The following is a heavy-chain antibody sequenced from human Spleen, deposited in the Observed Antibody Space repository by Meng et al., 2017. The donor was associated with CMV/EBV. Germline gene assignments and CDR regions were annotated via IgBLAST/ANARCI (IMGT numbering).Heavy chain of an antibody. CDR2: IYYSGST. J-gene: IGHJ6*02. CDR3: ARKHHNCYYYGTDV. V-gene: IGHV4-59*01. Sequence: GTLRLTCTVSGGSISSYYWSWIRQPPGKGLEWIGYIYYSGSTNYNPSLKSRVTISVDTSKNQFSLKLSSVTAADTAVYYCARKHHNCYYYGTDVWGPGTTVTVSS. CDR1: GGSISSYY.